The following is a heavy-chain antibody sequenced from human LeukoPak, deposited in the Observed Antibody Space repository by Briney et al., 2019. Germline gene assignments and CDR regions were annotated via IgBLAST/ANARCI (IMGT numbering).Heavy chain of an antibody. V-gene: IGHV1-69*05. CDR1: GGTFSSYA. D-gene: IGHD2-2*01. Sequence: SVKVSCKAFGGTFSSYAISWVRHAPGNGLERMGGIIPIFGTANYAQKFQDRRTSTTYESTRTAYMELSSLRSEDTAVYYCARGGYCSSTSCSPFDYWGQGTLVTVSS. CDR3: ARGGYCSSTSCSPFDY. J-gene: IGHJ4*02. CDR2: IIPIFGTA.